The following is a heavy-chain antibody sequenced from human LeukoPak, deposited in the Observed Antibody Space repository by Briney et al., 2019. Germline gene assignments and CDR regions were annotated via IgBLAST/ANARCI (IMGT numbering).Heavy chain of an antibody. V-gene: IGHV4-34*01. CDR2: INHSGST. CDR1: GGSFSGYY. CDR3: GRVAQDIVVVPAAIHFDY. Sequence: SETLSLTCAVYGGSFSGYYWSWIRQPPGKGLEWIGEINHSGSTNYNPSLKSRVTVSVDTSKSQFYLKLSSVTAADTAVYYCGRVAQDIVVVPAAIHFDYWGQGTLVTVSS. D-gene: IGHD2-2*01. J-gene: IGHJ4*02.